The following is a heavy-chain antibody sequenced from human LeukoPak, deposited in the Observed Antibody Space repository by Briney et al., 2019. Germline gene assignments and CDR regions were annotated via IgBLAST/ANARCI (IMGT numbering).Heavy chain of an antibody. CDR3: ATFYSSDYYYVY. CDR2: IMPTFDTA. D-gene: IGHD3-22*01. J-gene: IGHJ4*02. CDR1: GGSFSSYG. V-gene: IGHV1-69*05. Sequence: GASVKASCKASGGSFSSYGFSWVRQAPGQGLEWMGGIMPTFDTANYAQKFQGRVTITMDESTGTSYMELRSLRSEDTAVYYCATFYSSDYYYVYWGQGALVTVSS.